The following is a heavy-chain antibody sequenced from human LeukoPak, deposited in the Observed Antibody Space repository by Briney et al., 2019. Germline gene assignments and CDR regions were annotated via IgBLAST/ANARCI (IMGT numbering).Heavy chain of an antibody. CDR2: IKHSGST. J-gene: IGHJ4*02. CDR1: GGSFSGYY. Sequence: PSESLSLTCAVYGGSFSGYYWSWIRQPPGKGLEWIGEIKHSGSTNYNPSLKSRVTISVDTSKNQFSLKLSSVTAADTAVYYCARGRSSGWYGDFDYWGQGTLVIVSS. V-gene: IGHV4-34*01. CDR3: ARGRSSGWYGDFDY. D-gene: IGHD6-19*01.